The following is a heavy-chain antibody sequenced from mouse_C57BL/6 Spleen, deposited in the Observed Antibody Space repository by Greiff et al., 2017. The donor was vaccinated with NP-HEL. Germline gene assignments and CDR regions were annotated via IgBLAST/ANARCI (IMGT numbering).Heavy chain of an antibody. V-gene: IGHV1-80*01. CDR1: GYAFSSYW. CDR3: ARRIYTTVVAHFDY. J-gene: IGHJ2*01. D-gene: IGHD1-1*01. Sequence: VQLVESGAELVKPGASVKISCKASGYAFSSYWMNWVKQRPGKGLEWIGQIYPGDGDTNYNGKFKGKATLTADKSSSTAYMQLSSLTSEDSAVYFCARRIYTTVVAHFDYWGQGTTLTVSS. CDR2: IYPGDGDT.